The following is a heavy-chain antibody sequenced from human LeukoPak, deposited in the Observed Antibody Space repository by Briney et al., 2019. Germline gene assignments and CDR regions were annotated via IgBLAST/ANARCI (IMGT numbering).Heavy chain of an antibody. V-gene: IGHV4-4*07. CDR3: EQKTAYDILTGYHKNYFDY. CDR1: GGSISSYY. D-gene: IGHD3-9*01. CDR2: IHTSGST. Sequence: SNTLSLTCTVSGGSISSYYWSWIRQPAGKGLDWIARIHTSGSTNYNPSLKSRVTMSVDTSKNQFSLKLSSVTAADTAVYFFEQKTAYDILTGYHKNYFDYWGQGTLVTVSS. J-gene: IGHJ4*02.